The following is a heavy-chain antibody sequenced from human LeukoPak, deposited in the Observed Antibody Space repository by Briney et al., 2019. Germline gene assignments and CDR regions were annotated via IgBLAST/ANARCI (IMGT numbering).Heavy chain of an antibody. CDR1: GFTFDDYA. D-gene: IGHD3-22*01. J-gene: IGHJ4*02. CDR2: ISWNSGSI. V-gene: IGHV3-9*03. CDR3: AKAHTYYYDSSGYLGYFDY. Sequence: QPGGSLRLSSAASGFTFDDYAMHWVRQAPGKGLEWVSGISWNSGSIGYADSVKGRFTISRDNAKNSLYLQMNSLRAEDMALYYCAKAHTYYYDSSGYLGYFDYWGQGTLVTVSS.